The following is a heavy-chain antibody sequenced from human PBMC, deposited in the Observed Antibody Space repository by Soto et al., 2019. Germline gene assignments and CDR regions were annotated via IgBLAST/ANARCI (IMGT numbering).Heavy chain of an antibody. CDR2: IYYSGST. J-gene: IGHJ4*02. D-gene: IGHD6-13*01. V-gene: IGHV4-59*08. Sequence: QVQLQESGPGLVKPSETLSLTCTVSGGSISSYYWSWIRQPPGKGLEWIGYIYYSGSTNYNPSLKRRSTSSRNTAQNQFPLKLNAVTAADTAVYYGAGPVSAAAGFCYWGQGTLVTVSS. CDR1: GGSISSYY. CDR3: AGPVSAAAGFCY.